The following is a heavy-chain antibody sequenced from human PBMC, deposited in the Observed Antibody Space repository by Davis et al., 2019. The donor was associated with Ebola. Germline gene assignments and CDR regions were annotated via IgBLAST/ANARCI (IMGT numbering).Heavy chain of an antibody. J-gene: IGHJ6*02. D-gene: IGHD2-15*01. CDR2: IWYDGSNK. CDR1: GFIFSDYG. V-gene: IGHV3-33*01. CDR3: ARVNTDIVVVVAAMDV. Sequence: GESLKISCAASGFIFSDYGVHWVRQTPGKGLEWVAVIWYDGSNKDYIDSVKGRFTISRDDSINTLYLQMNSLRPEDTAVYYCARVNTDIVVVVAAMDVWGQGTTVTVSS.